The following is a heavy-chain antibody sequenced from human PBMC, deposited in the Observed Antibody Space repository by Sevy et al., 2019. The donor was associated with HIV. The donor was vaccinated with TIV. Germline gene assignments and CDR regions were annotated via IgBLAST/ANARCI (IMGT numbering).Heavy chain of an antibody. CDR1: GFTFSSYG. D-gene: IGHD3-10*01. CDR2: IWYDGGNK. J-gene: IGHJ4*02. CDR3: AREANYFGSASHPNLEY. Sequence: GGSLRLSCAASGFTFSSYGMHWVRQAPGKGLEWVALIWYDGGNKYYADSVNGRFTISRDNSKNTMYLQMNSLRAEDTAVYYCAREANYFGSASHPNLEYWGQGTLVTVSS. V-gene: IGHV3-33*01.